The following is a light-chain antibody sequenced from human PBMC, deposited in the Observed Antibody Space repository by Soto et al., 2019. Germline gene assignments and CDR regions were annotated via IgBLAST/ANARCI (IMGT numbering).Light chain of an antibody. CDR1: QSISSY. J-gene: IGKJ1*01. Sequence: DIQMTQSPSTLSGSVGDRVTITCRASQSISSYLNWYQQKPGKAPKLLIYAASSLQSGVPSRFSGSGSGTEFTLTISSLQSEDFAVYYCQHRRTFGQGTKVDI. V-gene: IGKV1-39*01. CDR2: AAS. CDR3: QHRRT.